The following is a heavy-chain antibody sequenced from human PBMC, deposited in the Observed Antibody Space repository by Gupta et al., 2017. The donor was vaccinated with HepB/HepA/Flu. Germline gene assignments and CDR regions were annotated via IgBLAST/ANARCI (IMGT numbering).Heavy chain of an antibody. CDR1: GITVRNYA. Sequence: VQLLDSGGGLVQPGGALGLPCAASGITVRNYAMTWVRQPPGKGLEWLSTVSGDGTETFYAASVKGQFTISRDNSNDNHYMQMNGLRAEDTAYDYSAKGGHYSSVDIGGQGTMVTVSS. D-gene: IGHD4-11*01. V-gene: IGHV3-23*01. CDR2: VSGDGTET. J-gene: IGHJ4*03. CDR3: AKGGHYSSVDI.